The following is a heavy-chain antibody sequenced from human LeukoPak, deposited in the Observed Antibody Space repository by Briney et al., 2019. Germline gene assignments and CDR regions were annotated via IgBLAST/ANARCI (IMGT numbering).Heavy chain of an antibody. J-gene: IGHJ4*02. CDR1: GGSISSYY. Sequence: SETLSLTCTVSGGSISSYYWSWLRQPPGKGLEWLGYIYYSGSTNYNPSLKSRVTISVDTSKNQFSLKLSSVTAADTAVYYCARGSRSGWYEFFDYWGQGTLVTVSS. CDR2: IYYSGST. V-gene: IGHV4-59*01. CDR3: ARGSRSGWYEFFDY. D-gene: IGHD6-19*01.